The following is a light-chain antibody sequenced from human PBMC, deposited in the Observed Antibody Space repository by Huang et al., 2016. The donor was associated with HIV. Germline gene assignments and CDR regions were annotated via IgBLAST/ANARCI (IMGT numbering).Light chain of an antibody. Sequence: DIVMTQSPDSLAVSPGERATINCKSSKTVVYRLNKKNYLAWFQQKPGGPPKLLIYWATTRESGVPNRFSGSGSGTDFTLTINNLQAEDVAVYFCLQYYSVPQTFGHGTKVEIK. CDR2: WAT. J-gene: IGKJ1*01. CDR3: LQYYSVPQT. V-gene: IGKV4-1*01. CDR1: KTVVYRLNKKNY.